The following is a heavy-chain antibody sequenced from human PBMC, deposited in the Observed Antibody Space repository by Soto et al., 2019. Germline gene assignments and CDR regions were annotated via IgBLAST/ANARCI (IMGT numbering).Heavy chain of an antibody. J-gene: IGHJ6*02. Sequence: GGSLRLSCAASGFTFSSYSMNWVRQAPGKGLEWVSYISSSSSTIYYADSVKGRFTISRDNAKNSLYLQMNGLRDEDTAVYYCARDHLFSPRYYYYGMDVWGQGTTVTVSS. CDR3: ARDHLFSPRYYYYGMDV. V-gene: IGHV3-48*02. CDR2: ISSSSSTI. CDR1: GFTFSSYS.